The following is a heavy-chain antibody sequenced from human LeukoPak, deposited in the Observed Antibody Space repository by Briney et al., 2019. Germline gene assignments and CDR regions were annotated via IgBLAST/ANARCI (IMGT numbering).Heavy chain of an antibody. J-gene: IGHJ4*02. Sequence: ASVKVSCKASGYTFTSYGISWVRQAPGQGLEWMGWISAYNGNSNYAQKLQGRVTMTTDTSTSTAYMVLRSLRSDDTAVYYCARDLAAAGLVDYWGQGTLVTVSS. V-gene: IGHV1-18*01. D-gene: IGHD6-13*01. CDR3: ARDLAAAGLVDY. CDR2: ISAYNGNS. CDR1: GYTFTSYG.